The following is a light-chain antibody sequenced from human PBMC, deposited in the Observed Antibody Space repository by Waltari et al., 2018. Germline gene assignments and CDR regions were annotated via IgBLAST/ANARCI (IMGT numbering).Light chain of an antibody. CDR1: SSDAGGYNY. J-gene: IGLJ1*01. CDR2: DVS. V-gene: IGLV2-14*01. Sequence: QSALTQPASVYGSPGQSITISCTGTSSDAGGYNYVSWYQQHPGKAPNLMIYDVSKRPSGVSNLFSGSKSGNTASLTISGLQAEDEADYYCSSYTSSSTYVFGTGTKVTVL. CDR3: SSYTSSSTYV.